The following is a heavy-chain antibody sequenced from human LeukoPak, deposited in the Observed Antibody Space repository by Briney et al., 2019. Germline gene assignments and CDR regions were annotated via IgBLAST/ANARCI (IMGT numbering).Heavy chain of an antibody. Sequence: PGGSLRLSCAVSGFTFRNAGMHWVRQAPGKGLEWVSAISGSGGSTYYADSVKGRFTISRDNSKNTLYLQMNSLRAEDTAVYYCAKPRHIVVVVAAIGEWFDPWGQGTLVTVSS. J-gene: IGHJ5*02. V-gene: IGHV3-23*01. CDR3: AKPRHIVVVVAAIGEWFDP. CDR1: GFTFRNAG. CDR2: ISGSGGST. D-gene: IGHD2-15*01.